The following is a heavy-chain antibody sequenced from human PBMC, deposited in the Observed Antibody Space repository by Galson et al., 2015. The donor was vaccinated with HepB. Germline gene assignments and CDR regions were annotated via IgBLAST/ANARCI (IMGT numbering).Heavy chain of an antibody. V-gene: IGHV4-4*07. CDR1: GGSISSYY. CDR3: ARETKKLRFLEWLFDAFDI. Sequence: ETLSLTCTVSGGSISSYYWSWIRQPAGKGLEWIGRIYTSGSTNYNPSLKSRVTMSVDTSKNQFSLKLSSVTAADTAVYYCARETKKLRFLEWLFDAFDIWGQGTMVTVSS. D-gene: IGHD3-3*01. J-gene: IGHJ3*02. CDR2: IYTSGST.